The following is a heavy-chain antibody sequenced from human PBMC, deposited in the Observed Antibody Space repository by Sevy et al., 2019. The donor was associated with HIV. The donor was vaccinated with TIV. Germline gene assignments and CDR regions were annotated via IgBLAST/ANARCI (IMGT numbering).Heavy chain of an antibody. J-gene: IGHJ4*02. CDR3: AREKVDSSGYYSGETDY. Sequence: ASVKVSCKASGGTFSSYAIRWVRQAPGQGLEWMGGIIPIFGTANYAQKFQGRVTITADESTSTAYMELSSLRSEDTAVYYCAREKVDSSGYYSGETDYWGQGTLVTVSS. CDR2: IIPIFGTA. D-gene: IGHD3-22*01. V-gene: IGHV1-69*13. CDR1: GGTFSSYA.